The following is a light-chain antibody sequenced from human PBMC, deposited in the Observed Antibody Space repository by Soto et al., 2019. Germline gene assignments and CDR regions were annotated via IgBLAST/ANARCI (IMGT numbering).Light chain of an antibody. CDR2: DAS. V-gene: IGKV3-11*01. CDR1: QSVSSY. J-gene: IGKJ4*01. CDR3: QQRSNWPL. Sequence: EIVLTQSPATLSLSPGERATLSCRASQSVSSYLAWYQQKPGQAPRLLIYDASNRATGIPARFGGSGSGTDFTLTISSLEPEDFAVYYCQQRSNWPLFGGGTKVEIK.